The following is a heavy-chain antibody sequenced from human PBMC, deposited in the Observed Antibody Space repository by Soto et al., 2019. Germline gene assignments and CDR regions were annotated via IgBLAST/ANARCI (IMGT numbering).Heavy chain of an antibody. CDR3: ARDGGDRITIFGVANIPHNGMDV. Sequence: PGGSLRLSCAASGFTFSSYSMNWVRQAPGKGLEWVSSISSSSSYIYYADSVKGRFTISRDNAKNSLYLQMNSLRAEDTAVYYCARDGGDRITIFGVANIPHNGMDVWGQGTTVTVSS. CDR2: ISSSSSYI. CDR1: GFTFSSYS. J-gene: IGHJ6*02. V-gene: IGHV3-21*01. D-gene: IGHD3-3*01.